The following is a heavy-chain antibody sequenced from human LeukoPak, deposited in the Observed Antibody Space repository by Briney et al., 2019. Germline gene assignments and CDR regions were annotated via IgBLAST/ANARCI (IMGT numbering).Heavy chain of an antibody. D-gene: IGHD5-18*01. Sequence: PGGSLRLSCAASGFNFNTYWMSWVRQAPGKGLEWVANIKQDGSEKFYVDSMKGRFTISRDNSKNSLYLQMNSLRAEDTAVYYCARDRGLVQLWLDFDYWGQGTLVTVSS. CDR2: IKQDGSEK. CDR3: ARDRGLVQLWLDFDY. CDR1: GFNFNTYW. V-gene: IGHV3-7*01. J-gene: IGHJ4*02.